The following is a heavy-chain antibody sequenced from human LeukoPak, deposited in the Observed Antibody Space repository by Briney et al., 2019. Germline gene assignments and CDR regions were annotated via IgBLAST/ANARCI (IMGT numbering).Heavy chain of an antibody. V-gene: IGHV5-51*01. CDR2: IYPGGSYT. CDR3: ARAPTSYGGFDY. D-gene: IGHD4-23*01. CDR1: GYSFTTYW. Sequence: GESLKISCKGSGYSFTTYWIGWVRQMPGKGLEGMGIIYPGGSYTRYSPSFQGQVTISADKSISTAYLQWSSLKASDTAMYYCARAPTSYGGFDYWGQGTLVTVSS. J-gene: IGHJ4*02.